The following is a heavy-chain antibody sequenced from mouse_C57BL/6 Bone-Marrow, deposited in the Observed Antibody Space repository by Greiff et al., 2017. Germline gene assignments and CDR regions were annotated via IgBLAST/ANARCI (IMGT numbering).Heavy chain of an antibody. V-gene: IGHV5-17*01. CDR1: GFTFSDYG. Sequence: EVKVVESGGGLVKPGGSLKLSCAASGFTFSDYGMHWVRQAPEKGLEWVAYISSGSSTIYYADTVKGRFTISRDNAKNTLFLQMTSLRSEDTAMYYCAEGYYFDYWGQGTTLTVSS. CDR2: ISSGSSTI. J-gene: IGHJ2*01. CDR3: AEGYYFDY. D-gene: IGHD3-3*01.